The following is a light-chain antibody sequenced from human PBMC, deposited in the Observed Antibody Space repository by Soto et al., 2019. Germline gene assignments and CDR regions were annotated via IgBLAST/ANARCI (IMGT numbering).Light chain of an antibody. Sequence: EIVMTQSPATLSVSPGERATLSCRASQSVSSNLAWYQQKPGQAPRLLIYGASTRATGIPARFSGSGSGTEFTLTISSLQSEDFAGYYCQQYNNWPPTWTFGPGTKVE. V-gene: IGKV3-15*01. CDR3: QQYNNWPPTWT. CDR1: QSVSSN. J-gene: IGKJ1*01. CDR2: GAS.